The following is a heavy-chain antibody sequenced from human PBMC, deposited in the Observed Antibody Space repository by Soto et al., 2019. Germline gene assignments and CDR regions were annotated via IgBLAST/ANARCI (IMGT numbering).Heavy chain of an antibody. Sequence: QGRLVQSGVQGKKPGASVKASGRAPGTPSTGYNLPWLRQAPGKGLEWMGWINPNSGGTNYAQKFQGWVTMTRDTSISTAYMELSRLRSDDTAVYYCARDLGSSGYYGMDVWGQGTTVTVSS. D-gene: IGHD6-6*01. CDR1: GTPSTGYN. V-gene: IGHV1-2*04. CDR3: ARDLGSSGYYGMDV. CDR2: INPNSGGT. J-gene: IGHJ6*02.